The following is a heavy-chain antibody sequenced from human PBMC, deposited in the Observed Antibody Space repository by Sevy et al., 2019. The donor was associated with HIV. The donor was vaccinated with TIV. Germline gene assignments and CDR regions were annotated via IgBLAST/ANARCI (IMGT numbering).Heavy chain of an antibody. CDR1: GFTFSSYA. D-gene: IGHD6-13*01. V-gene: IGHV3-23*01. CDR2: LSGSGGAT. CDR3: AKEPTYTSSWYVDY. Sequence: GGSLRLSCAASGFTFSSYAMSWVRQAPGKGLEWVSALSGSGGATYHVDSVKGRFTISRDNSKNTLYLQMNSLRAEDTAVYYCAKEPTYTSSWYVDYWGHGTLVTVSS. J-gene: IGHJ4*01.